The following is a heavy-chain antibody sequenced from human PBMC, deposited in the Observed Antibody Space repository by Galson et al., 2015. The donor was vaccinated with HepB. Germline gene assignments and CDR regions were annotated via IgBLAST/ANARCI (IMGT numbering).Heavy chain of an antibody. D-gene: IGHD1-26*01. CDR2: INWNGGST. Sequence: SLRLSCAASGFTFDDYGVSWVRQAPGKGLEWVSGINWNGGSTGYADSVKGRFTISRDNAKNSLYLQMNSLRAEDTALYYCARESWELGSGAFDYWGQGTLVTVSS. V-gene: IGHV3-20*04. CDR1: GFTFDDYG. J-gene: IGHJ4*02. CDR3: ARESWELGSGAFDY.